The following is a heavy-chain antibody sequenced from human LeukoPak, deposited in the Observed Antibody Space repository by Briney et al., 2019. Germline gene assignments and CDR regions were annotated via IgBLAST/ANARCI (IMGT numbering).Heavy chain of an antibody. D-gene: IGHD2-15*01. CDR3: ARYYNGGSCYVNWFDP. CDR1: GFTFSDYY. Sequence: GGSLRLSCAASGFTFSDYYMSWIRQAPGKGLEWVSYISSSSSYTNYADSVKGRFTISRDNAKNSLYLQMNSLRAEDTAVYYCARYYNGGSCYVNWFDPWGQGTLVTVSS. V-gene: IGHV3-11*06. CDR2: ISSSSSYT. J-gene: IGHJ5*02.